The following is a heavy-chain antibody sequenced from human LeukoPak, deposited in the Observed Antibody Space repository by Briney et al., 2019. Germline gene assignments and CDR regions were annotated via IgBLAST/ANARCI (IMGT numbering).Heavy chain of an antibody. Sequence: PSETLSLTCTVSGGSISSYYWSWIRQPPGKGLEWIAYISDIGSINYNPSLKSRVTISLDTSKNQFSLKLSSVTAADTAVYYCSGHHPRNTVDFWGQGTLVTVSS. CDR1: GGSISSYY. D-gene: IGHD2-8*02. J-gene: IGHJ4*02. CDR2: ISDIGSI. CDR3: SGHHPRNTVDF. V-gene: IGHV4-59*08.